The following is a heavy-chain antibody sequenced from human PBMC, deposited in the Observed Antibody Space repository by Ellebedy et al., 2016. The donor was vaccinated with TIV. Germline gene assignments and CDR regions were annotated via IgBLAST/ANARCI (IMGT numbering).Heavy chain of an antibody. D-gene: IGHD4-17*01. J-gene: IGHJ3*02. CDR2: INQDGGVK. Sequence: GGSLRLSCGASGFSFTSYWMSWIRQAPGQGLEWVSNINQDGGVKYYVDSVRGRFTISRDSAKASLYLEMNSLRAEDTAIYYCATDGSYGDYRSPAHAFVMWGQGTLVTVSP. CDR1: GFSFTSYW. V-gene: IGHV3-7*03. CDR3: ATDGSYGDYRSPAHAFVM.